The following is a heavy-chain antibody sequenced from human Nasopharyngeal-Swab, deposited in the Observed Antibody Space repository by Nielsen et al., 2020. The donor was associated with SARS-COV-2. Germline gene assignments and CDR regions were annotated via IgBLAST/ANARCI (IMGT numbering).Heavy chain of an antibody. CDR2: INHRGST. V-gene: IGHV4-34*01. CDR3: ARGRGSSSWYLRFDY. CDR1: GGSFSGYY. Sequence: GSLRLSCAVYGGSFSGYYWSWIRQPPGKGLEWIGEINHRGSTNYKPSLKSRVTISVDTSKNPFSLKLSSVTAADTAVYYCARGRGSSSWYLRFDYWGQGTLVTVSS. D-gene: IGHD6-13*01. J-gene: IGHJ4*02.